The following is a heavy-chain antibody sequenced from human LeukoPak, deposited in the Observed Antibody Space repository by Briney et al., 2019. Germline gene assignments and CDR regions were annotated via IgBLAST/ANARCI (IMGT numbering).Heavy chain of an antibody. V-gene: IGHV1-46*01. CDR2: INPSGGST. J-gene: IGHJ3*02. CDR3: ARDRVAGTRAFDI. D-gene: IGHD6-19*01. CDR1: GYTLTSYY. Sequence: ASVKVSCKASGYTLTSYYMHWVRQSPGQGLEWMGRINPSGGSTSYAQKFQGRVTMTRDTSTSTVYMELSSLRSEDTAVYYCARDRVAGTRAFDIWGQGTMVTVSS.